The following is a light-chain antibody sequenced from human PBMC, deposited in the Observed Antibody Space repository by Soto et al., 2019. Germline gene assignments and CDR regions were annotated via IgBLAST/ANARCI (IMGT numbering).Light chain of an antibody. Sequence: NFMLTQPHSVSESPGKTVTISCTRSSGSIASNYVQWYQQRPGSAPTTVIYEDNQRPSGVPDRFSGSIDSSSNSASLTISGLKTEDEADYYCQSYDSSTHWVFGGGTKRTVL. V-gene: IGLV6-57*04. CDR2: EDN. CDR3: QSYDSSTHWV. J-gene: IGLJ3*02. CDR1: SGSIASNY.